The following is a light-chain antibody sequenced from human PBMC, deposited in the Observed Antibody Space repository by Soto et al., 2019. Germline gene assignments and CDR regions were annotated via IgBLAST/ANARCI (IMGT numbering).Light chain of an antibody. J-gene: IGLJ2*01. CDR2: EVT. CDR1: NSDIGAYDY. Sequence: QSALTQPASVSGSPGQSITISCTGSNSDIGAYDYVSWYQQHPGKPPTLLIYEVTFRPSGVPNRFSGSKSGNTATLTISGLLTEDEADYYCGSYASATLIFGGGPKVTVL. V-gene: IGLV2-14*01. CDR3: GSYASATLI.